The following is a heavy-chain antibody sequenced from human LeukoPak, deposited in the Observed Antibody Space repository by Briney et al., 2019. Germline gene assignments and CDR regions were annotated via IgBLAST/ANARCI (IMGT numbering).Heavy chain of an antibody. CDR1: GYTLTELS. CDR3: ARGSYGRGGSCLDY. CDR2: INPSGGST. V-gene: IGHV1-46*01. D-gene: IGHD2-15*01. J-gene: IGHJ4*02. Sequence: EASVKVSCKVSGYTLTELSMHWVRQAPGQGLEWMGIINPSGGSTSYAQKFQGRVTMTRDTSTSTVYMELSSLRSEDTAVYYCARGSYGRGGSCLDYWGQGTLVTVSS.